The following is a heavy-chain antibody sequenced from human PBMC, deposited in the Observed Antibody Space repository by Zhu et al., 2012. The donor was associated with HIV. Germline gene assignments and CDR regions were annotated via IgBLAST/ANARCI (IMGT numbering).Heavy chain of an antibody. D-gene: IGHD1-1*01. Sequence: QVQLQESGPGLVKPSQTLSLTCTVSGGSISSGDYYWSWIRQPPGRGLKWIGYIYHSGNTYYNPSLKSRLNMSVDTSKNQFSLRLSSVTAADTAVYYCARGSWRYNYVNWGQGTLVTVSS. V-gene: IGHV4-30-4*08. CDR3: ARGSWRYNYVN. CDR2: IYHSGNT. CDR1: GGSISSGDYY. J-gene: IGHJ4*02.